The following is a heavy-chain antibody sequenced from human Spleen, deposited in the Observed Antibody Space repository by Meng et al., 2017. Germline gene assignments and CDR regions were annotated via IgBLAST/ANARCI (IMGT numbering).Heavy chain of an antibody. V-gene: IGHV1-18*01. CDR2: ISSYNGNT. CDR3: PRAAYEIFIARRRDDMDV. CDR1: GYTFSSYG. J-gene: IGHJ6*02. D-gene: IGHD3-9*01. Sequence: VSVKVSCKASGYTFSSYGFSWVRQAPGQGLEWMGWISSYNGNTNYAQKFQGRVTMTTDTSTSTAYMELRSLRSDDTAVYYKPRAAYEIFIARRRDDMDVWGQGTTVTVSS.